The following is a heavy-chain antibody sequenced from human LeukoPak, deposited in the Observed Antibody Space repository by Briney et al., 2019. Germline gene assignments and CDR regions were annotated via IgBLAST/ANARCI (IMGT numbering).Heavy chain of an antibody. V-gene: IGHV1-18*01. J-gene: IGHJ4*02. CDR1: GYTFTSYG. CDR3: AKTVDTAMVDY. CDR2: ISAYNGNT. D-gene: IGHD5-18*01. Sequence: ASVKVSCKASGYTFTSYGISWVRQAPGQGLEWMGWISAYNGNTNYAQKLQGRVTMTTDTSTSTAYMELRSLRSDDTAVYYCAKTVDTAMVDYWAREPWSPSPQ.